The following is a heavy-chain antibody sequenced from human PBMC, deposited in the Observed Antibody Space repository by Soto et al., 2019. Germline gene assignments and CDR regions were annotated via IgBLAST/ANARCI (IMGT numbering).Heavy chain of an antibody. CDR1: GYTFTSYD. D-gene: IGHD2-21*02. CDR2: MNPNSGNT. V-gene: IGHV1-8*01. J-gene: IGHJ5*02. Sequence: ASVKVSCKASGYTFTSYDINWVRQATGQGLEWMGWMNPNSGNTGYAQKFQGRVTMTRNTSISTAYMELSSLRSEDTAVYYCARKGDPYNWFDPWGQGTLVTVSS. CDR3: ARKGDPYNWFDP.